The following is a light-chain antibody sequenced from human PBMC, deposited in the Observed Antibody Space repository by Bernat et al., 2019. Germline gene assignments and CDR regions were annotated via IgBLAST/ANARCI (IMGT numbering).Light chain of an antibody. Sequence: QSALTQPASVSGSPGQSITISCTGTTSDVGGYNYVSWYQQHPGKAPKLMIIDVTTRPSGVSNRCSGSKSGNTASLTISGLQAEDEADSYCISYTCSSTYVFGTWTMLTV. CDR3: ISYTCSSTYV. CDR1: TSDVGGYNY. J-gene: IGLJ1*01. CDR2: DVT. V-gene: IGLV2-14*03.